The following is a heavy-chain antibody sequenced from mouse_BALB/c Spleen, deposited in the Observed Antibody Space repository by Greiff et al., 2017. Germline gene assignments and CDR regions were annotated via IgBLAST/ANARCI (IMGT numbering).Heavy chain of an antibody. J-gene: IGHJ3*01. Sequence: DVKLVESGGGLVQPGGSRKLSCAASGFTFSSFGMHWVRQAPEKGLEWVAYISSGSSTIYYADTVKGRFTISRDNPKNTLFLQMTSLRSEDTAMYYCARDGNYYGSRFAYWGQGTLVTVSA. D-gene: IGHD1-1*01. CDR1: GFTFSSFG. V-gene: IGHV5-17*02. CDR2: ISSGSSTI. CDR3: ARDGNYYGSRFAY.